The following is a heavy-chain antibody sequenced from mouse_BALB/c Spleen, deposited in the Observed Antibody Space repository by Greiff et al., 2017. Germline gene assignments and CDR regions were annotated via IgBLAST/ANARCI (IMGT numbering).Heavy chain of an antibody. D-gene: IGHD1-1*01. Sequence: EVMLVESGGGLVKLGGSLKLSCAASGFTFSSYYMSWVRQTPEKRLELVAAINSNGGSTYYPDTVKGRFTISRDNAKNTLYLQMSSLKSEDTALYYCARHYYYGSSPLYAMDYWGQGTSVTVSS. CDR1: GFTFSSYY. CDR3: ARHYYYGSSPLYAMDY. J-gene: IGHJ4*01. V-gene: IGHV5-6-2*01. CDR2: INSNGGST.